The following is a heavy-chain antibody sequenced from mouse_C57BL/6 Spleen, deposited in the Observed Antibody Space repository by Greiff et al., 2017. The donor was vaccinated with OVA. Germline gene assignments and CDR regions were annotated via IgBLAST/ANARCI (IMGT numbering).Heavy chain of an antibody. J-gene: IGHJ2*01. CDR1: GYTFTTYP. V-gene: IGHV1-47*01. Sequence: QVQLQQPGAELVKPGASVKMSCKASGYTFTTYPIEWMKQNHGKSLEWIGNFHPYNDDTKYNEKFKGKATLTVDKSSSTVYFELNRVTSADSAVSYCASERYCDYGGQGTTLTVSS. CDR2: FHPYNDDT. CDR3: ASERYCDY.